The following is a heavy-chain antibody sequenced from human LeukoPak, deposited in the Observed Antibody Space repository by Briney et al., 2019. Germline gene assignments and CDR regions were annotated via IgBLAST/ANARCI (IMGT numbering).Heavy chain of an antibody. CDR3: ASRGS. V-gene: IGHV3-66*01. Sequence: GGSPRLSCAASGFTVSNDIMIWVRQAPGKGLDWVSILHGNGNAFYADSVKGRFTISRDNSKNTLYLQMNNLRAEDTALYYCASRGSWGQGTLVTVSS. J-gene: IGHJ5*02. CDR2: LHGNGNA. CDR1: GFTVSNDI.